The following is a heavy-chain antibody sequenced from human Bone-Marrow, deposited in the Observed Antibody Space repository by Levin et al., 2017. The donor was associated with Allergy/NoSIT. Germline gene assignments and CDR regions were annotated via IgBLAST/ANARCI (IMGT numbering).Heavy chain of an antibody. CDR2: ISKTGNT. D-gene: IGHD1-26*01. Sequence: SETLSLTCTVSGASISSHFWSWVRQPPGKGLEWIGYISKTGNTNSNPSLKSRVTISADTSKNQFSLTLSSVTASDTALYYCSRDLTGSYYTFDIWGQGTMVTVSS. J-gene: IGHJ3*02. V-gene: IGHV4-59*11. CDR1: GASISSHF. CDR3: SRDLTGSYYTFDI.